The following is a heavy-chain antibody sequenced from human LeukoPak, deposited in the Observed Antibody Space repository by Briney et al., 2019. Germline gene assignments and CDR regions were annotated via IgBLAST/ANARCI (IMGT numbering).Heavy chain of an antibody. CDR3: AKVSDYVWGSYRYTYFDY. Sequence: GGSLRLSCAASGFTFSSYAMSWVRQAPGKGLEWVSAISGSGGSTYYADSVKGRFTISRDNSKNTLYLQMNSLRAEDTAVYYCAKVSDYVWGSYRYTYFDYWGQGTLLIVSS. CDR2: ISGSGGST. V-gene: IGHV3-23*01. J-gene: IGHJ4*02. D-gene: IGHD3-16*02. CDR1: GFTFSSYA.